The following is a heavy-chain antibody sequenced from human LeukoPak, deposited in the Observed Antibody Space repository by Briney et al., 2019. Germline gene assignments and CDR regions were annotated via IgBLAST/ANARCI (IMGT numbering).Heavy chain of an antibody. CDR2: MNPNSGNT. CDR3: ARDLMVRGVIINWFDP. D-gene: IGHD3-10*01. Sequence: ASVKVSCKASGYTFTSYDINWVRQATGQGLEWMGWMNPNSGNTGYAQKFQGRVTMTRDTSISTAYMELSGLTSDDTAVYYCARDLMVRGVIINWFDPWGQGTLVTVSS. J-gene: IGHJ5*02. V-gene: IGHV1-8*01. CDR1: GYTFTSYD.